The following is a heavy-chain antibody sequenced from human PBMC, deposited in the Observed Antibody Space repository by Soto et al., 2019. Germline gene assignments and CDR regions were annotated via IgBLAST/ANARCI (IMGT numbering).Heavy chain of an antibody. V-gene: IGHV3-15*01. CDR2: IKSKFDGETI. J-gene: IGHJ4*01. D-gene: IGHD3-9*01. Sequence: PGGSLRLSCAASGINFSRAWMSWVRQAPGKGLEWVGRIKSKFDGETIDYAAPVKGRFTISRDDSKNIVYLQMNSLNTEDTAVYYCATGILRYHAYWGHGTLVTVSS. CDR3: ATGILRYHAY. CDR1: GINFSRAW.